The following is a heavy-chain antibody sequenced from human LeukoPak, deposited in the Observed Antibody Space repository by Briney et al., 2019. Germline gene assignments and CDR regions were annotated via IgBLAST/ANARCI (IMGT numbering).Heavy chain of an antibody. J-gene: IGHJ3*01. V-gene: IGHV4-39*01. CDR2: IYYSGDT. D-gene: IGHD3-16*01. CDR1: GGSMSSSSYY. CDR3: ARAARLQISIIKMIHSAFDV. Sequence: PSVTLSLTCTVSGGSMSSSSYYWGWIRQPPGKGLQRIGRIYYSGDTDDNASLKSLRVTICVDTSKKQFSLRLGAMTTADTAVFYSARAARLQISIIKMIHSAFDVWGRGTMVTVS.